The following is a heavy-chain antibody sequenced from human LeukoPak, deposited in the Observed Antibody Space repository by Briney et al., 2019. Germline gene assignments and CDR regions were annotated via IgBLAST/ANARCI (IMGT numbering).Heavy chain of an antibody. CDR2: IWYEGSNQ. Sequence: GRSLRHSGAESEFTFSSYGMHGVGRAPGKGWGWVAGIWYEGSNQYYADSVKVRFTISSHNSKLTLYRLKTSQRAEDTAVYYCAREQWLVGWDYWGQGTLVTVSS. V-gene: IGHV3-33*01. CDR1: EFTFSSYG. D-gene: IGHD6-19*01. J-gene: IGHJ4*02. CDR3: AREQWLVGWDY.